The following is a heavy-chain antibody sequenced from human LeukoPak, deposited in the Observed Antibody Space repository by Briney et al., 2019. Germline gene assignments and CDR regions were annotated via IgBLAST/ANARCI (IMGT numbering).Heavy chain of an antibody. CDR1: GDSVSSNGVA. Sequence: SPTLSLTCAITGDSVSSNGVAWSWIRQSPSRGLEWLGRTYYSSKWYNEYAASVKSRITVTADTSKNQFSLQLRSVTPEDTAVYYCARGKVSAFDYWGQGTLVTVSS. J-gene: IGHJ4*02. V-gene: IGHV6-1*01. CDR3: ARGKVSAFDY. CDR2: TYYSSKWYN.